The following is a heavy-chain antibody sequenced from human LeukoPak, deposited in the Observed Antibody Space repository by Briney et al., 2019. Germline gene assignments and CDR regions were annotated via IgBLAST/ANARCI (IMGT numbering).Heavy chain of an antibody. J-gene: IGHJ6*02. D-gene: IGHD3-3*01. Sequence: PSETLSLTCTVSGGSISSYYWSWIRQPPGKGLERIGYIYYSGSTNYNPSLKSRVTISVDTSKNQFSLKLSSVTAADTAVYYCAGRFLEYYYYGMDVWGQGTTVTVSS. CDR3: AGRFLEYYYYGMDV. CDR2: IYYSGST. V-gene: IGHV4-59*08. CDR1: GGSISSYY.